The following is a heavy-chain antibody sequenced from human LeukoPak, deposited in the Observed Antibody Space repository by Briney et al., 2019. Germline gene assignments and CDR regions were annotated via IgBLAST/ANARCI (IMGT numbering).Heavy chain of an antibody. Sequence: SETLSLTCADPGGSIRRAISCWIWATPRKRLERMFRIYTSGSTNYNPSLKSRVTMSVDTSKNQFSLKLSSVTAADTGVYYCARADGWGSYRSNWFDPWGQGTLVTVSS. D-gene: IGHD3-16*02. CDR2: IYTSGST. CDR3: ARADGWGSYRSNWFDP. V-gene: IGHV4-4*07. CDR1: GGSIRRAI. J-gene: IGHJ5*02.